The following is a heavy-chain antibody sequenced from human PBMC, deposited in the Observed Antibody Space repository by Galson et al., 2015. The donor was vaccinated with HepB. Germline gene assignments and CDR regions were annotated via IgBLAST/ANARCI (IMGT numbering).Heavy chain of an antibody. CDR1: GFTFSSYA. CDR3: ARQFMVAPLDY. Sequence: SLRLSCAASGFTFSSYAMHWVRQAPGKGLEWVAVISYDGSNKYYADSVKGRFTISRDNSKNTLYLQMNSLRAEDTAVYYCARQFMVAPLDYWGQGTLVTVSS. D-gene: IGHD4/OR15-4a*01. J-gene: IGHJ4*02. CDR2: ISYDGSNK. V-gene: IGHV3-30-3*01.